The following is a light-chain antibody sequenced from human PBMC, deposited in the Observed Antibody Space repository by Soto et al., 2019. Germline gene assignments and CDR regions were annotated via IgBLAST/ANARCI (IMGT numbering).Light chain of an antibody. V-gene: IGKV1-5*01. CDR3: QQYNSYSSM. Sequence: DIQMTQSPSTLSASVGDRVTITCRASQSISNWLAWYQQKPGKAPNLLIYDASILESGVPSRFSGSGSGTEFTLTISSLQPDDFATYYCQQYNSYSSMLGQGTKVDIK. CDR1: QSISNW. CDR2: DAS. J-gene: IGKJ1*01.